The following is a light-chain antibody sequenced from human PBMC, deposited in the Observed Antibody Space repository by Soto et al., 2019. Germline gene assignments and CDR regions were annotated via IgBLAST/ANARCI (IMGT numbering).Light chain of an antibody. CDR3: QSGT. CDR2: GAS. J-gene: IGKJ1*01. V-gene: IGKV3-20*01. CDR1: QSVSSSY. Sequence: EIVLTQSPGTLSLSPGERATLSCRASQSVSSSYLAWYQQKPGQAPRLLIYGASSRATGIPDRFSGSGSGTDFTLTISRLEPEDFAVYYCQSGTFGQGTKVEIK.